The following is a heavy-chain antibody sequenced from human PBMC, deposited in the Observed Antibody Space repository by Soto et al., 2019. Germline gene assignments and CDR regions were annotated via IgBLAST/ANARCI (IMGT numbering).Heavy chain of an antibody. Sequence: PSETLSLTCTVSGGSISSYYWSWIRQPPGKGLEWIGYIYYSGSTNYNPSLKSRVTISVDTSKNQFSLKLSSVTAADTAVYYCARSPGIQLWLNDYYYGMDVWGQGTTVT. J-gene: IGHJ6*02. V-gene: IGHV4-59*01. CDR3: ARSPGIQLWLNDYYYGMDV. D-gene: IGHD5-18*01. CDR1: GGSISSYY. CDR2: IYYSGST.